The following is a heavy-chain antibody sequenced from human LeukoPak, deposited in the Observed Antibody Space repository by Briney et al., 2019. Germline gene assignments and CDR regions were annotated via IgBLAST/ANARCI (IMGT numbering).Heavy chain of an antibody. Sequence: PGGSLRLSCVVSGLTFSKSGMHWVRQAPGKGLEWLAFIWSGGTNQYYADSVKGRFTISRDNSKNMVYLQVSSLRVEDTAVYYCARDAGKTRLDYWGQGTLVTVSS. CDR1: GLTFSKSG. J-gene: IGHJ4*02. V-gene: IGHV3-33*01. CDR2: IWSGGTNQ. D-gene: IGHD3-10*01. CDR3: ARDAGKTRLDY.